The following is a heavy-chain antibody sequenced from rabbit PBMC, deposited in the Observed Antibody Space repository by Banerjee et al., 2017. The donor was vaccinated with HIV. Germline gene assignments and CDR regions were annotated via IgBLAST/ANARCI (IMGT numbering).Heavy chain of an antibody. CDR3: ARKGNTGWGDFNL. Sequence: QSLEESGGDLVKPGGTLTLTCTVSGFSLSSYAMSWVRQAPGKGLEWIACIYAGGSGTPYYASWAKGRFTNSRTSSTTVTLQMTRLTAADTATYFCARKGNTGWGDFNLWGQGTLVSIS. CDR2: IYAGGSGTP. D-gene: IGHD4-1*01. CDR1: GFSLSSYA. V-gene: IGHV1S40*01. J-gene: IGHJ4*01.